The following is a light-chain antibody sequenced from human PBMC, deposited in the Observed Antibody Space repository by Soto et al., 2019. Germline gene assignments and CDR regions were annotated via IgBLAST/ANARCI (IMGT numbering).Light chain of an antibody. J-gene: IGKJ2*01. CDR2: DAS. CDR1: QSIDSY. CDR3: KQRGIWRL. V-gene: IGKV3-11*01. Sequence: DIVLTQSPATLSLSPGERATLSCRASQSIDSYIAGYQQKPGQAPSLLIYDASNRAAGIPARFSGRGAGTDFTLTISGLEDEDFEVYYCKQRGIWRLFGQATKLEIK.